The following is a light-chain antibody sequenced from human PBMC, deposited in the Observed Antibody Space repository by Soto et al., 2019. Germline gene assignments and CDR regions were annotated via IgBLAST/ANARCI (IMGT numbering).Light chain of an antibody. Sequence: EIVLTQSPGTLSLSPGERATLSCRASQSVSRNYTAWYQQKPGQAPRLVIYGASRRATGIPDRFSGSGSGTDFTLTISRLEPEDLAVYYCQQYGNSPPYTFGQGTKLEIK. CDR2: GAS. CDR1: QSVSRNY. J-gene: IGKJ2*01. CDR3: QQYGNSPPYT. V-gene: IGKV3-20*01.